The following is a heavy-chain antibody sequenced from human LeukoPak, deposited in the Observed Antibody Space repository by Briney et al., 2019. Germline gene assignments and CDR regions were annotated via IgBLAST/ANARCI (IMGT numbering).Heavy chain of an antibody. V-gene: IGHV3-21*01. D-gene: IGHD1-26*01. CDR3: ARCLGATRCAFDI. CDR1: GFTFSSYS. J-gene: IGHJ3*02. Sequence: GGSLRLSCAASGFTFSSYSMNWVRQAPGKGLEWVSSISSSSSFIYYADSVKGRFTISRDNAKNSLYLQMNSLRAEDTAVYYCARCLGATRCAFDIWGQGTMVTVSS. CDR2: ISSSSSFI.